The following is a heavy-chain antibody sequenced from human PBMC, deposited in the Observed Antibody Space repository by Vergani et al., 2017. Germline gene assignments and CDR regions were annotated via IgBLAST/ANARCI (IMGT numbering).Heavy chain of an antibody. J-gene: IGHJ6*03. V-gene: IGHV3-33*08. D-gene: IGHD3-16*01. CDR3: ARDKSKRAPAVMGTYYYYMDV. CDR2: IWHDGSNE. Sequence: QEQLVESGGGVVQPGGSLRLSCAASGFTLRSYVMHWVRQAPGKGLEWVAGIWHDGSNEKYVDSVQGRFTISRDNSKNTLYLEMESLRVEDTAVYFCARDKSKRAPAVMGTYYYYMDVWGKGTKVTVSS. CDR1: GFTLRSYV.